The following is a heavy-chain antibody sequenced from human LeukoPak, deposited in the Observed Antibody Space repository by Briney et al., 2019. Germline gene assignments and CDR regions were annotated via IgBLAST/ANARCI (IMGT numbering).Heavy chain of an antibody. Sequence: PGGSLRLSCAASGFTFSSYGMHWVRQAPGKGLEWVSYISSSSSTIYYADSAKGRFTISRDNAKNSLYLQMNSLRDEDTAVYYCARDLGYSYGVYFDYWGQGTLVTVSS. D-gene: IGHD5-18*01. CDR2: ISSSSSTI. V-gene: IGHV3-48*02. J-gene: IGHJ4*02. CDR1: GFTFSSYG. CDR3: ARDLGYSYGVYFDY.